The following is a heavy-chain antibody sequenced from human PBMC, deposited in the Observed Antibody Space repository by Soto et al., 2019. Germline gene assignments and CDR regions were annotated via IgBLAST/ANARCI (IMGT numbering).Heavy chain of an antibody. J-gene: IGHJ6*02. V-gene: IGHV4-34*01. CDR1: GGSFSGYY. CDR3: ARALKSYYYYGMDV. CDR2: INHSGST. Sequence: QVQLQQWGAGLLKPSETLSLTCAVYGGSFSGYYWSWIRQPPGKGLEWIGEINHSGSTNYNPSLTTRVTISVDTSKNQFSLKLSSVTAADTAVYYCARALKSYYYYGMDVWGQGTTVTVSS.